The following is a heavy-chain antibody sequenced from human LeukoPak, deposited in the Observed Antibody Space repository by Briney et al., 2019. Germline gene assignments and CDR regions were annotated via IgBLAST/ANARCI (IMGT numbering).Heavy chain of an antibody. CDR3: ARPSAGYSSGWYSGPISPYYYYGMDV. J-gene: IGHJ6*02. V-gene: IGHV1-18*01. CDR1: GYTFTSYG. CDR2: ISAYNGNT. Sequence: GASVKVSCKASGYTFTSYGISWVRQAPGQGLEWMGWISAYNGNTNYAQKFQGRVTMTTDTSTSTAYMELRSLRSDDTAVYYCARPSAGYSSGWYSGPISPYYYYGMDVWGQGTTVTVSS. D-gene: IGHD6-19*01.